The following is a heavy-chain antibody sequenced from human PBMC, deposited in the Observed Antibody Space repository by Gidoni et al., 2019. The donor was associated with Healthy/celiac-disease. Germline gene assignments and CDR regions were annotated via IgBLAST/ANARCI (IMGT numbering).Heavy chain of an antibody. Sequence: QVLLVQSGAEVKPPGSSVKVSCKASGGTFSSYAISWVRQAPGQGLEWMGGIIHIVGTANYAQKFQGRVTSTADESTSTAYMELSSLRSEDTAVYYCARERGVGGATRLAFNYWGQGTLVTVSS. CDR1: GGTFSSYA. CDR2: IIHIVGTA. D-gene: IGHD1-26*01. V-gene: IGHV1-69*01. CDR3: ARERGVGGATRLAFNY. J-gene: IGHJ4*02.